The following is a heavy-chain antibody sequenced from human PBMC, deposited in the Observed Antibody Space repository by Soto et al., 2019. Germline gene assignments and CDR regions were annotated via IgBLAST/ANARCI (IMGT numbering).Heavy chain of an antibody. CDR2: LNPKSNNT. D-gene: IGHD6-25*01. CDR3: ESGGRYGYRNGYGMDV. J-gene: IGHJ6*02. V-gene: IGHV1-8*01. Sequence: QVQLVQSGAEVKKAGASVKVSCKASGYTFISYDINWVRQASGQGLEWMGWLNPKSNNTGCAQKFQGRVTLTSNTPRSTGTMELTILPSDDTALYYCESGGRYGYRNGYGMDVWGQGTTVTVSS. CDR1: GYTFISYD.